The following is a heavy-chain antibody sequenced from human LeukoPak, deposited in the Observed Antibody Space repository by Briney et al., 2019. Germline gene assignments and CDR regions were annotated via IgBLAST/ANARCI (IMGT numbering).Heavy chain of an antibody. CDR2: IYTSGST. D-gene: IGHD6-6*01. V-gene: IGHV4-4*09. CDR1: GGSISSYY. Sequence: SETLSLTCTVSGGSISSYYWSWIRQPPGKGLEWIGYIYTSGSTNYNPSLKSRVTISVDTSKNQFPLKLSSVTAADTAVYYCARGTAPRLRWFDPWGQGTLVTVSS. CDR3: ARGTAPRLRWFDP. J-gene: IGHJ5*02.